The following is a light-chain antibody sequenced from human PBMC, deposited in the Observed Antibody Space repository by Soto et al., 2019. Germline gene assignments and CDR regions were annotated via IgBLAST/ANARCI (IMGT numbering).Light chain of an antibody. V-gene: IGKV1-5*01. CDR3: QQDNTYST. CDR1: QTISRW. CDR2: DAS. J-gene: IGKJ5*01. Sequence: DIQMTQSPSTLSGSVGDRVTITCRASQTISRWLAWYQQKPGKAPKALIYDASTLRSGVPSRFSGGGSGTEFTLTISSLQPDDLATYYCQQDNTYSTFRQGTRLK.